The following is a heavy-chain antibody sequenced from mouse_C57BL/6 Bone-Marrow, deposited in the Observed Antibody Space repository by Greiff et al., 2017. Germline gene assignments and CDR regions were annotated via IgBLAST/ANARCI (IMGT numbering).Heavy chain of an antibody. J-gene: IGHJ4*01. D-gene: IGHD2-4*01. Sequence: EVQLQQSGPVLVKPGASVKMSCKASGYTFTDYYMNWVKQSHGKSLEWIGVINPYNGGTSYNQKFKGTATLTVDTSSSTAYMELNSLTSEDSAVYYCAMIYYDYDENYYYAMDYWGQGTSVTVSS. V-gene: IGHV1-19*01. CDR3: AMIYYDYDENYYYAMDY. CDR1: GYTFTDYY. CDR2: INPYNGGT.